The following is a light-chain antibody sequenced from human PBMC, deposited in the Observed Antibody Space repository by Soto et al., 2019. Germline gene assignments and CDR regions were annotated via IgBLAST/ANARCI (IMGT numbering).Light chain of an antibody. CDR2: GAS. V-gene: IGKV3-20*01. CDR3: QQYGSSLLI. Sequence: EIELTQSPGTLSLTPGERATLSCRASQSVSSSYLAWYQQKPGQAPRLLIYGASSRATGIPDRFSGSGSGTDFTLTISRLEPEDFAVYYCQQYGSSLLIFGGGTKVEIK. CDR1: QSVSSSY. J-gene: IGKJ4*01.